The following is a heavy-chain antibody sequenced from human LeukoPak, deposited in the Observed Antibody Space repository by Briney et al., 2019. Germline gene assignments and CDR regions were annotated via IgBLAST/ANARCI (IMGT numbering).Heavy chain of an antibody. D-gene: IGHD3-10*01. V-gene: IGHV3-23*01. CDR3: AKDLVWFGDFDY. Sequence: PGGSLRLSCAASGFTFSSYAMSWVRQAPGKGLERVSAISGSGGSTYYADSVKGRFTISRDNSKNTLYLQMNSLRAEDTAVYYCAKDLVWFGDFDYWGQGTLVTVSS. CDR2: ISGSGGST. J-gene: IGHJ4*02. CDR1: GFTFSSYA.